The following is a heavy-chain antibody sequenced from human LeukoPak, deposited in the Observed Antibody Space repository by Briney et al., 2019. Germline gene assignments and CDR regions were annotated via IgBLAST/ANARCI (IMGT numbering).Heavy chain of an antibody. Sequence: PSETLSLTCAVYGGSFSGYYWSWIRKPPGKGLEWIGEINHSGSTNYNPSLKSRVTISVDTSKNQFSLKLSSVTAADTAVYYCARGYYDFWSGYYRPSFDAFDIWGQGTMVTVSS. J-gene: IGHJ3*02. V-gene: IGHV4-34*01. D-gene: IGHD3-3*01. CDR2: INHSGST. CDR1: GGSFSGYY. CDR3: ARGYYDFWSGYYRPSFDAFDI.